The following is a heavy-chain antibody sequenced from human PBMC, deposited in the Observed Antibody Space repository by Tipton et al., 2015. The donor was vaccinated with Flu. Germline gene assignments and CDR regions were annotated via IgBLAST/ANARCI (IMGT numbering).Heavy chain of an antibody. CDR3: ARGGTIFGVVITNRYNWFDP. J-gene: IGHJ5*02. CDR1: GGSFSGYY. V-gene: IGHV4-34*01. CDR2: INHSGST. Sequence: TLSLTCAVYGGSFSGYYWSWIRQPPGKGLEWIGEINHSGSTNYNPSLKSRVTISVDTSKNQFSLKLSSVTAADTAVYYCARGGTIFGVVITNRYNWFDPWGQEPWSPSPQ. D-gene: IGHD3-3*01.